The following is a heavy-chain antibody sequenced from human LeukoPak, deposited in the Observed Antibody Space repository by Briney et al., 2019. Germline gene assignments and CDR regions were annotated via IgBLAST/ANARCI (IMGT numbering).Heavy chain of an antibody. V-gene: IGHV3-23*01. Sequence: GGSLRLSCAASGFSFSSYSMSWVRQAPGKGLEWVSGISGSGGSTDYADSVKGRFTISRDNSKNTLYLQMNSLRAEDTAVYYCAKPRDGYNYNFDYWGQGTLVTVSS. D-gene: IGHD5-24*01. CDR3: AKPRDGYNYNFDY. CDR1: GFSFSSYS. J-gene: IGHJ4*02. CDR2: ISGSGGST.